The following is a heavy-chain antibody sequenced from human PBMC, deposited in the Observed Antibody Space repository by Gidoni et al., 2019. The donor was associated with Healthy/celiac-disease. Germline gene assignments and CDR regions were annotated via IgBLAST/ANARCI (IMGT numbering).Heavy chain of an antibody. Sequence: EVQLLEYGGGLEQPGGSRRLSCAAYGFPFSSYAMSWVRQAPGKGLEWVSAISGSGGSTYYADSVKGRFTISRDNSKNTLYLQMNSLRAEDTAVYYCAKLYGSGSYYNPLLDYWGQGTLVTVSS. CDR1: GFPFSSYA. CDR3: AKLYGSGSYYNPLLDY. J-gene: IGHJ4*02. D-gene: IGHD3-10*01. V-gene: IGHV3-23*01. CDR2: ISGSGGST.